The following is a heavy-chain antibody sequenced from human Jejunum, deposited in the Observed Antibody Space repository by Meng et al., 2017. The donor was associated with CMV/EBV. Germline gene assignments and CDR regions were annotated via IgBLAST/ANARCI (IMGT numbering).Heavy chain of an antibody. D-gene: IGHD3-10*01. J-gene: IGHJ5*02. V-gene: IGHV3-23*01. CDR1: GLTFSSFA. CDR3: ARGLNWLDP. CDR2: SSSGST. Sequence: RLSCEASGLTFSSFAMSWVRQAPGKGLEWVSGSSSGSTYYAGSVKGRFSISRDNSKSTLFLQMNSLRDEDTAVYYCARGLNWLDPWGQGTLVTVSS.